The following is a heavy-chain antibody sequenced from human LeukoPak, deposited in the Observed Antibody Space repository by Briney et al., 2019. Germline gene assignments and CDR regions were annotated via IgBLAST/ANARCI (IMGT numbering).Heavy chain of an antibody. CDR1: GYTFTGYY. V-gene: IGHV1-2*06. J-gene: IGHJ4*02. CDR3: ARYCSSTSCYSDY. D-gene: IGHD2-2*01. Sequence: GASVTVSFTASGYTFTGYYMHWVRQAPGQGLEYMGRINPISGGTVYAQKFQGRVTMTRDTSITTAYMELTRLRSDDTAVYYCARYCSSTSCYSDYWGQGTLVTVSS. CDR2: INPISGGT.